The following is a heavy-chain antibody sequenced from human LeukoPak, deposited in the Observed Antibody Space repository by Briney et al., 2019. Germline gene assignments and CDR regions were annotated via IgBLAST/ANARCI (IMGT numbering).Heavy chain of an antibody. CDR1: GFTFSSYA. Sequence: GGSLRLSCAATGFTFSSYAMSWVRQAPGKGLEWVSAISGSGGSTYYADSVKGRFTISRDNSKNTLYLQMNSLRAEDTAVYYCAKVGDYGDYGWFDPWGQGTLVTVSS. CDR3: AKVGDYGDYGWFDP. D-gene: IGHD4-17*01. V-gene: IGHV3-23*01. CDR2: ISGSGGST. J-gene: IGHJ5*02.